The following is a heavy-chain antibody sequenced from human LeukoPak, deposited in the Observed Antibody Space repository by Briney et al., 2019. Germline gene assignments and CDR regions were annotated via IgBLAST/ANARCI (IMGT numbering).Heavy chain of an antibody. CDR1: GYTFTDYY. Sequence: ASVKVSCKASGYTFTDYYIHWVRQAPGQGLEWMGWINPNSGDTNYAQKFQGRVTMTRDTSISTAYMELSRLRSDDTAVYYCARVRARAYCGGDCYPGNWGQGTLVTVSS. D-gene: IGHD2-21*02. V-gene: IGHV1-2*02. CDR2: INPNSGDT. J-gene: IGHJ4*02. CDR3: ARVRARAYCGGDCYPGN.